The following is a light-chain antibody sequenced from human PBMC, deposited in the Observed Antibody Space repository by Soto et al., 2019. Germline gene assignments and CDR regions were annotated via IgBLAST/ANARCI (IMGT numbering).Light chain of an antibody. V-gene: IGKV3-15*01. J-gene: IGKJ1*01. CDR2: GAS. CDR1: QSISTN. Sequence: EIVMTQSPATLSVSPGERATLSCRASQSISTNLAWYQLKPAQAPRLLIYGASTRATGVPARFSGSGSGREFTLTISSLQSEDFAVYYCQQYSNWLSWTFGQGTKVEVK. CDR3: QQYSNWLSWT.